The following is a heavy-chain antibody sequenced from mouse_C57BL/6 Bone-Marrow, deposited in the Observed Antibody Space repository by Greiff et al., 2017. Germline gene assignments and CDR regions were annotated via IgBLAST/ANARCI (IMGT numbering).Heavy chain of an antibody. CDR2: INPSNGGT. V-gene: IGHV1-53*01. CDR1: GYTFTSYW. CDR3: ARSQTGTQDYFDY. Sequence: VQLQQPGTELVKPGASVKLSCKASGYTFTSYWMHWVKQRPGQGLEWIGNINPSNGGTNYNEKFKSKATLTVDKSSSTAYMQLSSLTSEDSAVYYCARSQTGTQDYFDYWGQGTTLTVSS. J-gene: IGHJ2*01. D-gene: IGHD4-1*01.